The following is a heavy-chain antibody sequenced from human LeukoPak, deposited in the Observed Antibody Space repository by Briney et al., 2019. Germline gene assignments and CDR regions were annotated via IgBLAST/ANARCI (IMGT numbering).Heavy chain of an antibody. CDR3: ARQGSGSRRDAFDI. V-gene: IGHV4-39*01. CDR2: IYYSGST. J-gene: IGHJ3*02. CDR1: GGSISSSSYY. Sequence: PSETLSLTCTVSGGSISSSSYYWGWIRQRPGKGLEWIGSIYYSGSTYYNPSLKSRVTISVDTSKNQFSLKLSSVTAADTAVYYCARQGSGSRRDAFDIWGQGTMVTVSS. D-gene: IGHD3-10*01.